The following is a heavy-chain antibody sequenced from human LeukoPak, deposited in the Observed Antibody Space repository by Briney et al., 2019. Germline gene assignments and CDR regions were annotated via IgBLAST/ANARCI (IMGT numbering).Heavy chain of an antibody. CDR1: GGSFSTYY. V-gene: IGHV4-4*07. CDR3: GGQSDYYYRMDV. J-gene: IGHJ6*02. Sequence: SETLSLTCTVSGGSFSTYYWNWIRQPAGKGLEWIGRIFPGGSTNYNPSLKSRVTMSVDTSKSQVSLRLTSVTAADTAVYYCGGQSDYYYRMDVWGQGTTVTVSS. CDR2: IFPGGST.